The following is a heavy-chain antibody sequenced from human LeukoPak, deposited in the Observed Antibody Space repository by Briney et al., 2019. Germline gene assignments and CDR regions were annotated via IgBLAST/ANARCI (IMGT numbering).Heavy chain of an antibody. D-gene: IGHD6-25*01. Sequence: SETLSLTCTVSGASVGSAGYYWSWIRQPPGGGLEWIGYIYYISNTNYNPSLKSRVTMSVDPSKNQFSLKLSSVTAADTAVYYCARENEKTAGGVDYWGQGTLVTVSS. CDR1: GASVGSAGYY. J-gene: IGHJ4*02. CDR2: IYYISNT. V-gene: IGHV4-61*08. CDR3: ARENEKTAGGVDY.